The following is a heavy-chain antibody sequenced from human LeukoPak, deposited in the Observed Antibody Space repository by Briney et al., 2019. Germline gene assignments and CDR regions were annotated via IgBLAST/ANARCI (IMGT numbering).Heavy chain of an antibody. CDR1: GGSISSSSYY. CDR3: ATYYDFWSGSPV. Sequence: SETLSLTCTVSGGSISSSSYYWGWIRQPPGKGLEWIGSIYYSGSTYYNPSLKSRVTISVDTSKNQFSLKLSSVTAADTAVYYCATYYDFWSGSPVWGQGTLVTVSS. J-gene: IGHJ4*02. D-gene: IGHD3-3*01. V-gene: IGHV4-39*01. CDR2: IYYSGST.